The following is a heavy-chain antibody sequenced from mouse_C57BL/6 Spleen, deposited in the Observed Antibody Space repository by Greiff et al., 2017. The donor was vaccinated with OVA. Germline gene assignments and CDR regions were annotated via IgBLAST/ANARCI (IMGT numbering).Heavy chain of an antibody. CDR1: GYTFTDYY. J-gene: IGHJ2*01. CDR3: ARGSYLWGFDY. CDR2: INPNNGGT. D-gene: IGHD2-12*01. V-gene: IGHV1-26*01. Sequence: EVQLQQSGPELVKPGASVKISCKASGYTFTDYYMNWVKQSHGKSLEWIGDINPNNGGTSYNQKFKGKATLTVDKSSSTAYMELRSLTSEDSAVYYCARGSYLWGFDYWGQGTTLTVSS.